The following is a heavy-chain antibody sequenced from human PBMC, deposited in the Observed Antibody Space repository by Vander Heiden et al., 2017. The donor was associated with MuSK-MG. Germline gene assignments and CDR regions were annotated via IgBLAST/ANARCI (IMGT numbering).Heavy chain of an antibody. V-gene: IGHV1-24*01. D-gene: IGHD3-3*01. Sequence: QVQLVQSGAEVKKPGASVEVSCKVSGFALIELSMHWVRQAPGEGLEWMGSLDPEAGETIYAQKFQGRVTMTEDTSTGTAYMELSSLRSEDTAVYYCVSSNYDLARDVWGKGTTGTVSS. CDR1: GFALIELS. CDR2: LDPEAGET. CDR3: VSSNYDLARDV. J-gene: IGHJ6*04.